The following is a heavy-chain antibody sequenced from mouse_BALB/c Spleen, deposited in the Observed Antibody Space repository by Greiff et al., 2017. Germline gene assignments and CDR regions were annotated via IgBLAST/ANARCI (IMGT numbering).Heavy chain of an antibody. D-gene: IGHD4-1*01. CDR3: VRQGGLGQTWFAY. Sequence: EVQGVESGGGLVQPKGSLKLSCAASGFTFNTYAMNWVRQAPGKGLEWVARIRSKSNNYATYYADSVKDRFTISRDDSQSMLYLQMNNLKTEDTAMYYCVRQGGLGQTWFAYWGQGTLVTVSA. CDR2: IRSKSNNYAT. V-gene: IGHV10-1*02. CDR1: GFTFNTYA. J-gene: IGHJ3*01.